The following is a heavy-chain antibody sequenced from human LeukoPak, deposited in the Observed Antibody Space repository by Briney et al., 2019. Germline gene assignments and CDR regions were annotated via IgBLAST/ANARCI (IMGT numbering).Heavy chain of an antibody. D-gene: IGHD2-2*02. CDR1: GGSFSGYY. J-gene: IGHJ4*02. CDR2: INHSGST. CDR3: VRWSKYIVVVPAAIVGAYYFDY. Sequence: SETLSLTCAVYGGSFSGYYWSWIRQPPGKGLEGIGEINHSGSTNYNPSLKSRVTISVDTSKNQFSLKLSSVTAADTAVYYCVRWSKYIVVVPAAIVGAYYFDYWGQGTLVTVSS. V-gene: IGHV4-34*01.